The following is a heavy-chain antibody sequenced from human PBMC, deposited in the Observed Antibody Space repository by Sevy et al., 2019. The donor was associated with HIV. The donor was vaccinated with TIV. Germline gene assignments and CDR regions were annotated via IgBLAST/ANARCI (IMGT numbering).Heavy chain of an antibody. CDR1: GGSISRGQFY. Sequence: SETLSLTCTVSGGSISRGQFYWTWIRQPAGKGLEWIGRVHNTGSATYNPSLRNRVGMSIDTSKNQFSLILSSVTAAATAVYYCARNVGDYVFRYFDLWGRGTLVTVSS. D-gene: IGHD4-17*01. J-gene: IGHJ2*01. V-gene: IGHV4-61*02. CDR2: VHNTGSA. CDR3: ARNVGDYVFRYFDL.